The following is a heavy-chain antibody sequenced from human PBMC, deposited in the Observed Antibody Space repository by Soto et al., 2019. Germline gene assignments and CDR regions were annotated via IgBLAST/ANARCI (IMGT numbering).Heavy chain of an antibody. V-gene: IGHV3-33*01. CDR2: IWYDGCNN. CDR1: GFTFSSYG. CDR3: ARDGYCSGGSCYSVPVFDY. Sequence: PGGSLRLSCAASGFTFSSYGMHWVRQAPGKGLEWVAVIWYDGCNNYYAASVKGRFTISRDNSKNTLYLQMNSLRAEDTAVFYFARDGYCSGGSCYSVPVFDYWGQGTLVTVSS. J-gene: IGHJ4*02. D-gene: IGHD2-15*01.